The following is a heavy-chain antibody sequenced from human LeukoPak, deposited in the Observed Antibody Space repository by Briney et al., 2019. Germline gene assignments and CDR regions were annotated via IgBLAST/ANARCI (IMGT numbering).Heavy chain of an antibody. CDR3: AKDYHDGGGFYYPPFDS. CDR2: IQFDGSNN. D-gene: IGHD3-22*01. Sequence: GGSLRLSCAASGFSFSSYGMHWVRQAPGKGLEWVTFIQFDGSNNFYTDSVQGRFTISRDNSKNTLSLQMDSLRIEDTALYFCAKDYHDGGGFYYPPFDSWGRGTLVTVSS. V-gene: IGHV3-30*02. J-gene: IGHJ4*02. CDR1: GFSFSSYG.